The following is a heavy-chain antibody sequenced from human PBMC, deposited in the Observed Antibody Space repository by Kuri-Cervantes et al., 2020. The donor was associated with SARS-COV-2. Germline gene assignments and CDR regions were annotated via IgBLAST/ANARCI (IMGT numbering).Heavy chain of an antibody. V-gene: IGHV3-21*01. CDR3: ARVSSGYSPTEYFQH. Sequence: ETLSLTCAASGFTFSSYSMNWVRQAPGKGLEWVSSISSSSYIYYADSVKGRFTISRDNAKNSLYLQMNSLRAEDTAVYYCARVSSGYSPTEYFQHWGQGTLVTVSS. J-gene: IGHJ1*01. CDR2: ISSSSYI. D-gene: IGHD3-22*01. CDR1: GFTFSSYS.